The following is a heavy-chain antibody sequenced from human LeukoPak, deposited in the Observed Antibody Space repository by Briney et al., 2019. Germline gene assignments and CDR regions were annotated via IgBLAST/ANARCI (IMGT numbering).Heavy chain of an antibody. CDR3: AKSKQQLVLSGFYDY. J-gene: IGHJ4*02. Sequence: TGGSLRLSCAASGFTFDDYAMHWVRQAPGKGLEWVSLISGDGGSTYYADSVKGRFTISSDNSKNSLYLQMNSLRTEDTALYYCAKSKQQLVLSGFYDYWGQGTLVTVSS. CDR1: GFTFDDYA. D-gene: IGHD6-13*01. CDR2: ISGDGGST. V-gene: IGHV3-43*02.